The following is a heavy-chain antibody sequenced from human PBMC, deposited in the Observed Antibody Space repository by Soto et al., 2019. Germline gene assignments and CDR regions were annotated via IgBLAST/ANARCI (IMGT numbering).Heavy chain of an antibody. Sequence: QLQLQESGPGLVKPSETLSLTCTVSGGSISSSSYYWGWIRQPPGKGLEWIGSIYYSGSTYYNPSLKSRVTISVDTSKNQFSLKLSSVTAADTAVYYCARHPYPDLVWFGELWGQGTLVTVSS. V-gene: IGHV4-39*01. J-gene: IGHJ4*02. CDR3: ARHPYPDLVWFGEL. CDR1: GGSISSSSYY. D-gene: IGHD3-10*01. CDR2: IYYSGST.